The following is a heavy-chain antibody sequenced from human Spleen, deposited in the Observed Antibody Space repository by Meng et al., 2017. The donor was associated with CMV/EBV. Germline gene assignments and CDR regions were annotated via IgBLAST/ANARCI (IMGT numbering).Heavy chain of an antibody. CDR3: ARAPGYRSLYGMDV. D-gene: IGHD1-1*01. CDR2: IYYSGST. V-gene: IGHV4-61*01. J-gene: IGHJ6*02. Sequence: GSLRLSCTFSYGSVSSGSYYWSWIRQPPGKGLEWIGYIYYSGSTNYNPSLKSRVTISIDTSKNQFSLKLSSVTAADTSVYYCARAPGYRSLYGMDVWGQGTTVTVSS. CDR1: YGSVSSGSYY.